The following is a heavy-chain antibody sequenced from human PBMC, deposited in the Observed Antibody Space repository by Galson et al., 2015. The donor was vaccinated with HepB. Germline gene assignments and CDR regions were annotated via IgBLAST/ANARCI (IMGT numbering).Heavy chain of an antibody. Sequence: CAISGDSVSSNSAAWNRIRQSPSRGLEWLGRTYYRSKWYNDYAVSVESRITINPDTSKNQFSLQLNSVTPEDTAVYYCARGYSSGPSWYFDLWGRGTLVTVSS. J-gene: IGHJ2*01. CDR2: TYYRSKWYN. D-gene: IGHD6-19*01. CDR3: ARGYSSGPSWYFDL. CDR1: GDSVSSNSAA. V-gene: IGHV6-1*01.